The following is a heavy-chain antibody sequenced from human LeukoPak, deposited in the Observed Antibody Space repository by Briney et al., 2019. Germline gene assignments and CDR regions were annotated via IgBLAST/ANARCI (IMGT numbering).Heavy chain of an antibody. Sequence: GAXVKVSCKASGGTFSSYAISWVRQAPGQGLEWMGGIIPIFGTANYAQKFQGRVTITADESTSTAYMELSSLRSEDTAVYYCARAEGDRITIFESGFDPWGQGTLVTVSS. D-gene: IGHD3-3*01. CDR2: IIPIFGTA. CDR3: ARAEGDRITIFESGFDP. J-gene: IGHJ5*02. V-gene: IGHV1-69*01. CDR1: GGTFSSYA.